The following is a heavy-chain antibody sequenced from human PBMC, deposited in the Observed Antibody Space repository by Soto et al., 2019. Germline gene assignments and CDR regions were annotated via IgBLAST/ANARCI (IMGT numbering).Heavy chain of an antibody. D-gene: IGHD6-19*01. CDR2: TGDGGT. J-gene: IGHJ4*02. CDR1: GFTFSSYG. V-gene: IGHV3-23*01. Sequence: EVQLLESGGGLVQPGGSLRLSCTASGFTFSSYGMNWVSQAPGKGLEWVSATGDGGTYYADSVRGRFTISRDDSKNTLFLQMNTLTAEDTAVYYCAIGSSGWGVDYWGQGTLVTVSS. CDR3: AIGSSGWGVDY.